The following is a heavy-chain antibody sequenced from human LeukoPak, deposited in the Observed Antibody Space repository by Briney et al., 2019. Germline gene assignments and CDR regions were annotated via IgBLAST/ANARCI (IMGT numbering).Heavy chain of an antibody. CDR2: IGGRDGST. D-gene: IGHD6-13*01. CDR3: AGGAYSSSWYH. CDR1: GFTFSSYG. Sequence: GGSLRLSCAASGFTFSSYGMSWVRQAPGKGLEWVSAIGGRDGSTYYADSVKGRLTISRDNSKNTLYVQMNSLRAEDTAVYYCAGGAYSSSWYHWGQGTLVTVSS. V-gene: IGHV3-23*01. J-gene: IGHJ5*02.